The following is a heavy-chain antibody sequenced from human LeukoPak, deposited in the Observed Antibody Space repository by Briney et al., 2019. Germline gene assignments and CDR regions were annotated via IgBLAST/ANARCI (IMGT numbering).Heavy chain of an antibody. CDR1: GFTFSSYA. CDR3: AKEPLAVALEAPDY. J-gene: IGHJ4*02. D-gene: IGHD6-19*01. CDR2: ISGSGGNT. Sequence: GGSLRLPCAASGFTFSSYAMSWVRQAPGKGLEWVSAISGSGGNTYYADSVKGRFTISRDNSKNTLYLQMNSLRAEDTAVYYCAKEPLAVALEAPDYWGQGTLVTVSS. V-gene: IGHV3-23*01.